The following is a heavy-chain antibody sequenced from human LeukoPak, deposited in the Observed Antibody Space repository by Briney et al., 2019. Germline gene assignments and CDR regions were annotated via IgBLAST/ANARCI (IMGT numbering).Heavy chain of an antibody. D-gene: IGHD2-21*02. CDR3: ARAELLSLDY. J-gene: IGHJ4*02. Sequence: GGSLRLSCAASGFSFSSYAMSWVRQAPGKGLEWVSSLSDTGISTYYAASVKGRFTISRDNSRNTLYLQMNSLRAEDTAVYYCARAELLSLDYWGQGTLVTVSS. CDR1: GFSFSSYA. CDR2: LSDTGIST. V-gene: IGHV3-23*01.